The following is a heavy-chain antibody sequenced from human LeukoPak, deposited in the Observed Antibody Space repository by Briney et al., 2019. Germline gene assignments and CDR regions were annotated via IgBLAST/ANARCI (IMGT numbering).Heavy chain of an antibody. Sequence: GGSLRLSCAASGFTFSSYSMNWVRQAPGKGLEWVSYISSSSSTIYYADSVKGRFTISRDNAKNSLYLQMNSLRAEDTAVYYCARHGSSGWNFSPAFYFDYWGQGTLVTVSS. J-gene: IGHJ4*02. V-gene: IGHV3-48*01. CDR3: ARHGSSGWNFSPAFYFDY. D-gene: IGHD6-19*01. CDR2: ISSSSSTI. CDR1: GFTFSSYS.